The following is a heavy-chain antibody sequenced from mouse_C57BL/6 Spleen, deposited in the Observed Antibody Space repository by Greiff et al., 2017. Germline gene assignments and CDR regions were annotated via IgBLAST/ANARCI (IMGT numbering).Heavy chain of an antibody. Sequence: QVQLQQSGPELVKPGASVKISCKASGYAFSSSWMNWVKQRPGKGLEWIGRIYPGDGDSNYNGKFKGKATLTADKSSSTAYMQLSSLTSEDSAVYFCATSGGGYYVHFDYWGQGTTLTVSS. CDR2: IYPGDGDS. CDR1: GYAFSSSW. J-gene: IGHJ2*01. V-gene: IGHV1-82*01. CDR3: ATSGGGYYVHFDY. D-gene: IGHD2-3*01.